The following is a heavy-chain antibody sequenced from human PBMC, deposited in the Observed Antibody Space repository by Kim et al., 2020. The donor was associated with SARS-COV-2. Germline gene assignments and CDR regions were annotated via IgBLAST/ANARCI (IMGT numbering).Heavy chain of an antibody. CDR3: ATVSNNDAYFQY. J-gene: IGHJ1*01. D-gene: IGHD1-1*01. V-gene: IGHV1-69*13. CDR2: IIPIFDKV. CDR1: GGTFSKYV. Sequence: SVKVSCKASGGTFSKYVISWVRQAPGQGLEWMGGIIPIFDKVKYAEKFQGRVTITADESTSTAYMELSSLRHDDSAVYYCATVSNNDAYFQYWGKGTLLTVSS.